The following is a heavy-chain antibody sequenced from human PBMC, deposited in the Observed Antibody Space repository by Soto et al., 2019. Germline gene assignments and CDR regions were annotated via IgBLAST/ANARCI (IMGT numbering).Heavy chain of an antibody. J-gene: IGHJ4*02. CDR2: ISAYNGNT. CDR1: GYTFTSYG. CDR3: ARVLKDIVVVPAADRFDY. D-gene: IGHD2-2*01. V-gene: IGHV1-18*01. Sequence: QVQLVQSGAEVKKPGASGKVSCKASGYTFTSYGISWVRQAPGQGLEWMGWISAYNGNTNYAQKLQGRVTMTTDTSTSTAYMELRSLRSDDTAVYYCARVLKDIVVVPAADRFDYWGQGTLVTVSS.